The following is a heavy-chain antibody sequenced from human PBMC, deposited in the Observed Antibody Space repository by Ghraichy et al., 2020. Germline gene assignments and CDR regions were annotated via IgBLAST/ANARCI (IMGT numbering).Heavy chain of an antibody. J-gene: IGHJ5*02. Sequence: GGSLRLSCAASGFTFSSYVMSWVRQAPGKGLEWVSTIKATDNVTYYADSVKGRFTISRDNSKNTLYLQMNSLRVEDTAVYYCAKDPYGDSGPNWSDPWGQGTLVTVSS. CDR3: AKDPYGDSGPNWSDP. D-gene: IGHD4-17*01. CDR2: IKATDNVT. V-gene: IGHV3-23*01. CDR1: GFTFSSYV.